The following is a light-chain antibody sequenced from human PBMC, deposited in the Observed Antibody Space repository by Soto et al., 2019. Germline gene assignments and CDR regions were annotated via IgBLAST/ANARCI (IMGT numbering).Light chain of an antibody. Sequence: EIVLTQSPATLSLSPGERATLSCRASQSVSSYLAWYQQKPGQAPRLLIYDASHRATRIPARFSGSGSGTAFTLTISSLEPEDVAGYYCQQRGNWPQTFGQGTKLEIK. CDR1: QSVSSY. J-gene: IGKJ2*01. V-gene: IGKV3-11*01. CDR2: DAS. CDR3: QQRGNWPQT.